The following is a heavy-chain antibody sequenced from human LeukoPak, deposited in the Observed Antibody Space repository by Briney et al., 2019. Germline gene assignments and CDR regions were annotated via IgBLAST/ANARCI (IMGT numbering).Heavy chain of an antibody. CDR2: IYYSGST. CDR1: GGSIGSSSYY. D-gene: IGHD3-22*01. CDR3: ARLLGYYDSSGYYEPHYFDY. V-gene: IGHV4-39*01. Sequence: SETLSLTCTVSGGSIGSSSYYWGWIRQPPGKGLEWIGSIYYSGSTYYNPSLKSRVTISVDTSKNQFSLKLSSVTAADTAVYYCARLLGYYDSSGYYEPHYFDYWGQGTLVTVSS. J-gene: IGHJ4*02.